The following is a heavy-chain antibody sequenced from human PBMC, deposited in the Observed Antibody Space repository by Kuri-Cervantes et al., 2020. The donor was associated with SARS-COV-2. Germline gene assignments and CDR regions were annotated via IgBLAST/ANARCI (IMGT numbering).Heavy chain of an antibody. J-gene: IGHJ4*02. V-gene: IGHV4-31*01. Sequence: SETLSLTCTVSGGSISSGGYYWSWIRQHPGEGLEWIGYIYYSGSTYYDPSLKSQVTISVDTSKNQFSLKLSSVTAADTAVYYCARGGWLGDYYDSSGYKYYFDYWSQGTLVTVSS. CDR2: IYYSGST. CDR1: GGSISSGGYY. CDR3: ARGGWLGDYYDSSGYKYYFDY. D-gene: IGHD3-22*01.